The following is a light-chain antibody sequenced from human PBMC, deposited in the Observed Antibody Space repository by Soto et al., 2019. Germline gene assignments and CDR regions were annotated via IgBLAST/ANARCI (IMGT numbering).Light chain of an antibody. CDR1: SSDIGGYNY. Sequence: QSVLTQPPSASGSPGQSVTISCTGTSSDIGGYNYVSWYQQHPGKAPKLIIYEVSKRPSGVPDRFSGSKSGNTASLTGSGLQAEDEADYYCTSYAGSNNVVFAGGTKVTVL. CDR2: EVS. J-gene: IGLJ3*02. V-gene: IGLV2-8*01. CDR3: TSYAGSNNVV.